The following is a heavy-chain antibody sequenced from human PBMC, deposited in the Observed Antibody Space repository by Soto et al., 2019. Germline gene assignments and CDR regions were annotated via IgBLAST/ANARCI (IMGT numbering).Heavy chain of an antibody. CDR1: GFTFNDHS. CDR2: ISWNGGSR. CDR3: AKDLRSTAWYSISFFDY. D-gene: IGHD6-13*01. J-gene: IGHJ4*02. Sequence: GGSLRLSCAASGFTFNDHSMHWVRQAPGKGLEWVSGISWNGGSRGYADSVQGRFTISRDNAKNSLYLQMNSLKPEDTALYYCAKDLRSTAWYSISFFDYWGQGALVTVSS. V-gene: IGHV3-9*01.